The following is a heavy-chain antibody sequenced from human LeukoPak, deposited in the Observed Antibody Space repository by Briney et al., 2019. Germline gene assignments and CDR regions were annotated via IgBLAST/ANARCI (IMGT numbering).Heavy chain of an antibody. D-gene: IGHD3-10*01. CDR2: INHSGST. J-gene: IGHJ4*02. CDR3: ARGAGFGELLFDFDY. Sequence: SETLSLTCAVYGGSFSGYYWSWIRQPPGKGLEWIGEINHSGSTNYDPSLKSRVTISVDTSKNQFSLKLSSVTAADTAVYYCARGAGFGELLFDFDYWGQGTLVTVSS. CDR1: GGSFSGYY. V-gene: IGHV4-34*01.